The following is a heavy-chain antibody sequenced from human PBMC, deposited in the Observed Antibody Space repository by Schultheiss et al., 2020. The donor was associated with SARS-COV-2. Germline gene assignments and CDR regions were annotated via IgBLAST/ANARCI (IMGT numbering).Heavy chain of an antibody. J-gene: IGHJ5*02. D-gene: IGHD6-13*01. V-gene: IGHV3-23*01. CDR3: ARPIAAAGTGWFDP. CDR2: ISGSGGST. Sequence: GESLKISCAASGFTVSSNYMSWVRQAPGKGLEWVSAISGSGGSTYYADSVKGRFTISRDNSKNTLYLQMNSLRAEDTAVYYCARPIAAAGTGWFDPWGQGTLVTVSS. CDR1: GFTVSSNY.